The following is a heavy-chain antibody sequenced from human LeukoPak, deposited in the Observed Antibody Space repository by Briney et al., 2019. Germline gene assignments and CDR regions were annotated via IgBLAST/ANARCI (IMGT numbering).Heavy chain of an antibody. D-gene: IGHD5-24*01. CDR2: IYSGGST. Sequence: QAGGSLRLSCAASGFTVSSNYMSWVRQAPGKGLEWVSVIYSGGSTYYADSVKGRFTISRDNSKNTLYLQMNSLRAEDTAVYYCAREIGLQPMGKGNYWGQGTLVTVSS. V-gene: IGHV3-66*01. J-gene: IGHJ4*02. CDR3: AREIGLQPMGKGNY. CDR1: GFTVSSNY.